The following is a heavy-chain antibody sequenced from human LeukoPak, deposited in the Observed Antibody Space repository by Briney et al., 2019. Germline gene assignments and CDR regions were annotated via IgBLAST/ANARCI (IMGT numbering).Heavy chain of an antibody. D-gene: IGHD3-10*01. Sequence: PWASVKVSCKASGYTFTGYYMHWVRQAPGQGLEWMGWINPNSGGTNYAQKFQGRVTMTRDTSISTVYMELSRLRSDDTAVYYCARGRITMVRGVIAYWGQGTLVTVSS. J-gene: IGHJ4*02. CDR3: ARGRITMVRGVIAY. V-gene: IGHV1-2*02. CDR2: INPNSGGT. CDR1: GYTFTGYY.